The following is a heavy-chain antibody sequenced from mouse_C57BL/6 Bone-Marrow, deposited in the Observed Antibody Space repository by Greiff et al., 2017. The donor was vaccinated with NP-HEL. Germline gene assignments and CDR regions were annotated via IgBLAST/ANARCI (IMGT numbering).Heavy chain of an antibody. D-gene: IGHD1-1*01. CDR2: IDPNSGGT. J-gene: IGHJ1*03. V-gene: IGHV1-72*01. CDR1: GYTFTSYR. CDR3: AREDITTVVGGEDWYFDV. Sequence: QVQLQQPGAELVKPGASVKLSCKASGYTFTSYRMHWVKQRPGRGLEWIGRIDPNSGGTKYNEKFKSKATLTVDKPSSTAYMQLSSLTSEDSAVYYCAREDITTVVGGEDWYFDVWGTGTTVTVSS.